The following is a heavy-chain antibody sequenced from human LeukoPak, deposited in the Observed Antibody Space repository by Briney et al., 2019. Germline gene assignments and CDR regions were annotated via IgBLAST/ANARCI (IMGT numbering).Heavy chain of an antibody. J-gene: IGHJ4*02. D-gene: IGHD2-2*01. Sequence: GGSLRLSCVASGFTFSSYSMNWVRQAPGKGLEWISSISSGSSFLYYTDSVKGRFTISRDNARDSLYLQMNSLRAEDTAMYYCARGGVVVPAATYFDYWGQGTLVTVSS. CDR2: ISSGSSFL. CDR3: ARGGVVVPAATYFDY. V-gene: IGHV3-21*01. CDR1: GFTFSSYS.